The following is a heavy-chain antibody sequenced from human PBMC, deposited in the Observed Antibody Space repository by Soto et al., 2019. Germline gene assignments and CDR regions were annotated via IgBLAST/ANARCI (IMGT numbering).Heavy chain of an antibody. D-gene: IGHD6-19*01. J-gene: IGHJ4*02. V-gene: IGHV1-18*01. CDR2: ITTYNGNR. CDR3: ARDAQPKGVAADGASDY. Sequence: QVQLVQSGPEVKNPGASVKVSCKASGYTFKNYGIKWVRQAPGQGLEWVGWITTYNGNRYSAEKFQGRVTMTTDTSPRTTYMELRSLTSDDTGVYYCARDAQPKGVAADGASDYWGQGTLVTVSS. CDR1: GYTFKNYG.